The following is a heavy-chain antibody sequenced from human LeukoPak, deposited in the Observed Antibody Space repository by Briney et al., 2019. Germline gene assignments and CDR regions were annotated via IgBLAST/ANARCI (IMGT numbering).Heavy chain of an antibody. CDR1: GFTFDDYA. CDR3: ARDRQPLTGYNAQDY. Sequence: GGSLRLSCAASGFTFDDYAMQWVRLSPGKGLEWVSRIDWNSRSTVYADSVRGRFTISRDNAKNSLYLQMNSLRPEDTALYYCARDRQPLTGYNAQDYWGQGTLVTVSS. D-gene: IGHD3-9*01. J-gene: IGHJ4*02. CDR2: IDWNSRST. V-gene: IGHV3-9*01.